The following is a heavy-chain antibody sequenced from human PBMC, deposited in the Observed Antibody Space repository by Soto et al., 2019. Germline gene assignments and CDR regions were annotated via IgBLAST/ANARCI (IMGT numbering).Heavy chain of an antibody. Sequence: PSETLSLTCTVSGGSISSGGYYWSGIRQHPGKGLEWIGYIYYSGSTYYNPSLKSRVTISVATSKNQFSLKLSSVTAADTAVYYCARKRVDLTGHYYYYYGMDVWGQGTTVTVS. CDR2: IYYSGST. J-gene: IGHJ6*02. CDR1: GGSISSGGYY. D-gene: IGHD7-27*01. V-gene: IGHV4-31*03. CDR3: ARKRVDLTGHYYYYYGMDV.